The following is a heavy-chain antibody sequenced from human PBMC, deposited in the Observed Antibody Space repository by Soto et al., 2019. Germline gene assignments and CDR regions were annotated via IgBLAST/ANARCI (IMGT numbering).Heavy chain of an antibody. Sequence: SVKVSCKASGGTFSSYAISWVRQAPGQGLEWMGGIIPIFGTANYAQKFQGRVAITADESTSTAYMELSSLRSEDTAVYYCARYQGGSHEADDSFDIWGQGTMVTVS. CDR2: IIPIFGTA. D-gene: IGHD1-26*01. J-gene: IGHJ3*02. CDR3: ARYQGGSHEADDSFDI. V-gene: IGHV1-69*13. CDR1: GGTFSSYA.